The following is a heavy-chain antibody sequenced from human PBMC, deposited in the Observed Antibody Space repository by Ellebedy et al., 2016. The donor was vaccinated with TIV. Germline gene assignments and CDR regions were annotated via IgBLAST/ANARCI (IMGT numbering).Heavy chain of an antibody. V-gene: IGHV4-59*12. Sequence: SETLSLTCTVSGGSISSYYWSWIRQPPGKGLEWIGYIYYSGSTYYNPSLKSRVTLSVDTSKNQFSLQLNSVIPDDTAVYYCARGWFGSGMGVWGQGTTVTVSS. CDR3: ARGWFGSGMGV. J-gene: IGHJ6*02. CDR2: IYYSGST. D-gene: IGHD3-16*01. CDR1: GGSISSYY.